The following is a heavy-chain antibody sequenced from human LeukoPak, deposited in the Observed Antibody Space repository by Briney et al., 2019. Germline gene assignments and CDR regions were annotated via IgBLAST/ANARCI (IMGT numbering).Heavy chain of an antibody. J-gene: IGHJ5*02. CDR3: ARDHIAAAGHNWFDP. Sequence: TGGSLRLSCAASGFTFSSYSMNWVRQAPGKGLEWVSSISSSSSYIYYADSVKGRFTISRDNAKNSLYLQMNSLRAEDTAVYYCARDHIAAAGHNWFDPWGQGTLVTVSS. V-gene: IGHV3-21*01. CDR1: GFTFSSYS. D-gene: IGHD6-13*01. CDR2: ISSSSSYI.